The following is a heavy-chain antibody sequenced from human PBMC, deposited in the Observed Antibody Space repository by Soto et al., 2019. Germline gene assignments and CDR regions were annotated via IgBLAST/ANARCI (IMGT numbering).Heavy chain of an antibody. J-gene: IGHJ5*02. CDR1: RFTFSSYA. CDR2: ISGSGGST. D-gene: IGHD3-3*01. Sequence: GGSLRLSCAASRFTFSSYAMSWVRQAPGKGLEWVSAISGSGGSTYYADSVKGRFTISRDNSKNTLYLQMNSLRAEDTAVYYCAKVGAYRATYYDFWSGFGWFDPWGQGTLVTVSS. V-gene: IGHV3-23*01. CDR3: AKVGAYRATYYDFWSGFGWFDP.